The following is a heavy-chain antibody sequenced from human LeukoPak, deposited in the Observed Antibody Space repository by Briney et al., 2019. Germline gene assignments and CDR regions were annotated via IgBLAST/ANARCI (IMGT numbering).Heavy chain of an antibody. Sequence: GGSLRLSCAASGFTFDDYAMHWVRQAPGKGLEWVSGISWNSGSIGYADSVKGRFTISRDNAKNSLYLQMNSLRAEDTALYYCAKDHVLLWFGRNAFDIWGQGTMVTVSS. CDR3: AKDHVLLWFGRNAFDI. J-gene: IGHJ3*02. CDR1: GFTFDDYA. D-gene: IGHD3-10*01. CDR2: ISWNSGSI. V-gene: IGHV3-9*01.